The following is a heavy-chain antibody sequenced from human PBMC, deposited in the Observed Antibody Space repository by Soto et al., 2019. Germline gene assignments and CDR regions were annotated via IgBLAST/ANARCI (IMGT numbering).Heavy chain of an antibody. CDR1: GGSFSGYY. Sequence: SETLSLTCAVYGGSFSGYYWSWIRQPPGKGLEWIGEINHSGSTNYNPSLKSRVTISVDTSKNQFSLKLSSVTAADTAVYYCARGVCRVPAAMTGCWFDPWGQGTLVTVSS. CDR2: INHSGST. D-gene: IGHD2-2*01. V-gene: IGHV4-34*01. CDR3: ARGVCRVPAAMTGCWFDP. J-gene: IGHJ5*02.